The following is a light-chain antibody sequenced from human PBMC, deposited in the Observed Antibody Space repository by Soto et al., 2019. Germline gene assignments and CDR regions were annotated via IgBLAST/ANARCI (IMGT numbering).Light chain of an antibody. CDR1: SGHSTYI. CDR3: ETWYSNTHKV. CDR2: LDRSGSY. V-gene: IGLV4-60*02. J-gene: IGLJ3*02. Sequence: QAVVTQSSSTSASLGSSVKLTCILSSGHSTYIIAWHQQQPGKAPRFLMTLDRSGSYNRGSGVPDRFSGSSSGADRYLTISNLQFEDEGDYYCETWYSNTHKVFGGGTQLTVL.